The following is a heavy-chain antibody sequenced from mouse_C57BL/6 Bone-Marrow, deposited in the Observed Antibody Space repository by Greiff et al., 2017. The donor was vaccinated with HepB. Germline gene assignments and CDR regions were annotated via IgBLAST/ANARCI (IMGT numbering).Heavy chain of an antibody. V-gene: IGHV1-69*01. CDR3: AREGPYYYGSSYGFAY. CDR2: IDPSDSYT. J-gene: IGHJ3*01. CDR1: GYTFTSYW. D-gene: IGHD1-1*01. Sequence: VQLQQPGAELVMPGASVKLSCKASGYTFTSYWMHWVKQRPGQGLEWIGEIDPSDSYTNYNQKFKGKSTLTVDKSSSTAYMQLSSLTSEDSAVYYCAREGPYYYGSSYGFAYWGQGTLVTVSA.